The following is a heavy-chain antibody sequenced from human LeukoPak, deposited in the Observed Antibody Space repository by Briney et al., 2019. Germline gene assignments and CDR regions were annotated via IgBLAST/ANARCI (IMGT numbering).Heavy chain of an antibody. CDR1: GGSISSGDYY. CDR3: ARDPDLSPGYYFEGFDI. D-gene: IGHD3-22*01. J-gene: IGHJ3*02. Sequence: SQTLSLTCTVSGGSISSGDYYWSWIRQPPGKGLEWIEYIYYSGSTYYNPSLKSRVTISVDTSKNQFSLKLSSVTAADTAVYYCARDPDLSPGYYFEGFDIWGQGTMVTVSS. CDR2: IYYSGST. V-gene: IGHV4-30-4*08.